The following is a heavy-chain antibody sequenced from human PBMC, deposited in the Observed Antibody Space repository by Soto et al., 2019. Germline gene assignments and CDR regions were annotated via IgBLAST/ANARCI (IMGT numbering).Heavy chain of an antibody. V-gene: IGHV3-66*01. Sequence: EVQLVESGGGLVQPGGSLRISCAASGLTVSTNYMSWVRQAPGKGLEWVSIIYYGGTTYYADSVKGRFTISRDDSKNTLYIQMHSLRAEDTAVYECSREYDTRSGAWAYYGIDVWGQGTKVTVS. CDR2: IYYGGTT. J-gene: IGHJ6*02. CDR1: GLTVSTNY. D-gene: IGHD3-9*01. CDR3: SREYDTRSGAWAYYGIDV.